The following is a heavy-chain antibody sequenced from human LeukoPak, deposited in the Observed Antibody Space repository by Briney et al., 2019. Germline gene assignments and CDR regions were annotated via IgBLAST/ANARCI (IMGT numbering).Heavy chain of an antibody. Sequence: GGSLRLSCAASGFTFSTYGMNWVRQAPGKGLEWVSGISPSGDITYYADSVMGRFSISRDNPKSTVSLQMSSLRAEDTALYYCVRDLHWGGFDVWRQGTMVSVPS. CDR1: GFTFSTYG. D-gene: IGHD7-27*01. V-gene: IGHV3-23*01. CDR2: ISPSGDIT. J-gene: IGHJ3*01. CDR3: VRDLHWGGFDV.